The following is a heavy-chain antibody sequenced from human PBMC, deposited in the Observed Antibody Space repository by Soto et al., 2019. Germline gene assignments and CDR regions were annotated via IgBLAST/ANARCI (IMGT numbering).Heavy chain of an antibody. CDR3: AKEERGHSSGWYY. Sequence: LRLSCAASGFTFGSYAMSWVRQAPGKGLEWVSAISGSGGSPYYADSVKGQFTISRDNSKNTLYLQMNSLRAEDTAVYYCAKEERGHSSGWYYWGQGTLVTVSS. V-gene: IGHV3-23*01. J-gene: IGHJ4*02. CDR1: GFTFGSYA. CDR2: ISGSGGSP. D-gene: IGHD6-19*01.